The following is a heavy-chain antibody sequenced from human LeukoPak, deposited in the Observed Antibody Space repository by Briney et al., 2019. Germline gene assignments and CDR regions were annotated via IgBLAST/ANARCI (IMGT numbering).Heavy chain of an antibody. D-gene: IGHD1-26*01. J-gene: IGHJ4*02. Sequence: GGSLRLSCSASGFTFSNYWMSWVRQAPGKGLEWVATIKQDGSEKYYVDSVKGRFTISRDNAKKSLYLQMNSLRAEDTAVYYCARVDSYSSFDFWGQGTLVTVSS. CDR2: IKQDGSEK. V-gene: IGHV3-7*05. CDR1: GFTFSNYW. CDR3: ARVDSYSSFDF.